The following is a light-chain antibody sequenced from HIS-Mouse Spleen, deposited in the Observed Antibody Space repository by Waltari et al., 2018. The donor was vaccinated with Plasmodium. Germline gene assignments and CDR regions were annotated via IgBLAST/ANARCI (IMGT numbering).Light chain of an antibody. CDR1: QSVSSY. J-gene: IGKJ4*01. CDR3: QQRSNWPRVLT. V-gene: IGKV3-11*01. Sequence: SPGERATLSCWASQSVSSYLAWYQQKPGQAPRLLIYDASNRATGIPARFSGSGSGTDFTLTISSLEPEDFAVYYCQQRSNWPRVLTFGGGTKVEIK. CDR2: DAS.